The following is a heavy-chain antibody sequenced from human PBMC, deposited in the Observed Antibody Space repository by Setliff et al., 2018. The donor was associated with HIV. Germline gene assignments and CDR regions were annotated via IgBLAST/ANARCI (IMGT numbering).Heavy chain of an antibody. Sequence: PSETLSLTCTVSGGSISNYYWSWIRQPPGKGLEWIGYVYYNGGTQYNPSLKSRVTISADTSKNHFSLKLNSVTAADTAVYFCARARYGTSFDPWGQGTLVTVSS. CDR2: VYYNGGT. V-gene: IGHV4-59*01. CDR1: GGSISNYY. CDR3: ARARYGTSFDP. D-gene: IGHD3-9*01. J-gene: IGHJ5*02.